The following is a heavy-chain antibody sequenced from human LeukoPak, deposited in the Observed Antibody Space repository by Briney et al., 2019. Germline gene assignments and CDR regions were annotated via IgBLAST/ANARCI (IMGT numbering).Heavy chain of an antibody. J-gene: IGHJ4*02. CDR1: GFTFSSYA. Sequence: PGGSLRLSCAASGFTFSSYAMHWVRQAPGKGLEWVAVISYDGSNKYYADSVKGRFTISRDNSKNTLYLHMNTLKTEDTAIYYCTTLGAFDYWGQGTLVTVSS. V-gene: IGHV3-30*04. D-gene: IGHD3-16*01. CDR3: TTLGAFDY. CDR2: ISYDGSNK.